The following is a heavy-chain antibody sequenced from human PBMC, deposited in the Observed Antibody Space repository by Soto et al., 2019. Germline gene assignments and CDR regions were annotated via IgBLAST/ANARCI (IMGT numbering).Heavy chain of an antibody. Sequence: PXGFLRLSFAASGFTLSNAWMSWVRQAPGKGLEWVGRIKSKTDGGTTDYAAPVKGRFTISRDDSKNTLYLQMNSLKTEDTAVYYCTTGFRITIFGVVIKPVDYWGQGTLVTVSS. J-gene: IGHJ4*02. CDR1: GFTLSNAW. CDR2: IKSKTDGGTT. CDR3: TTGFRITIFGVVIKPVDY. D-gene: IGHD3-3*01. V-gene: IGHV3-15*01.